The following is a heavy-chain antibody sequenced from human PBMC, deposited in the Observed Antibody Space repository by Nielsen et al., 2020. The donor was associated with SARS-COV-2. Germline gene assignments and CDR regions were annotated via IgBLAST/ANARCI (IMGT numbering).Heavy chain of an antibody. CDR2: IYPGDSET. Sequence: GESLKISCEASGYSFGSYWIAWVRQRPGKGLEWMGIIYPGDSETKYSPSFQGQVTMSVDKSLRTAYLQWRTLKASDTAMYYCARRHMIPFGAGTYHFDFWGQGTLVTVSS. CDR1: GYSFGSYW. J-gene: IGHJ4*02. D-gene: IGHD3-16*01. V-gene: IGHV5-51*01. CDR3: ARRHMIPFGAGTYHFDF.